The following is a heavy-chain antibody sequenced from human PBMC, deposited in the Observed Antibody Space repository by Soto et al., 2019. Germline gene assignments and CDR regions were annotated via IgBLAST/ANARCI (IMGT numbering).Heavy chain of an antibody. CDR3: ARGRIVASIHDAVEI. J-gene: IGHJ3*02. D-gene: IGHD2-21*01. CDR1: GYDFTSYG. CDR2: ISAYNGKR. V-gene: IGHV1-18*01. Sequence: QGQLLQSGAEVKKPGASVRVSCRASGYDFTSYGISWVRQAPGQGLEWVAWISAYNGKRDSAQKFQGRVTMTLDTHTDTAHMELGDLTSADTAVYYCARGRIVASIHDAVEIWGQGTMVAVCS.